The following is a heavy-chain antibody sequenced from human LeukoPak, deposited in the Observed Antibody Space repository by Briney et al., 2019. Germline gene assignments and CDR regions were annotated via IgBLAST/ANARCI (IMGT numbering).Heavy chain of an antibody. CDR2: INHSGST. V-gene: IGHV4-34*01. Sequence: SETLSLTCAVYGGSFSGYYWSWIRQPPGKGLEWIGEINHSGSTNYNPSLKSRVTISVDTSKNQFSLKLSSVTAADTAVYYCASSRGYYDFWSGSPDGYYYYYGMDVWGQGTTVTVSS. D-gene: IGHD3-3*01. CDR3: ASSRGYYDFWSGSPDGYYYYYGMDV. J-gene: IGHJ6*02. CDR1: GGSFSGYY.